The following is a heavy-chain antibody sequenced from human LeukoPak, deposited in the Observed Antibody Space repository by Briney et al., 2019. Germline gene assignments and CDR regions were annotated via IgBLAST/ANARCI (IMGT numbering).Heavy chain of an antibody. Sequence: GRSLRLSCAASGFTFDDYAMHWVRQAPGKGLEWVSGISWNTGNTGYADSVKGRFTISRDNAENSLYLQMNSLRAEDTALYYCAKDMNPYGSGSSYNPWGPFDSWGQGTLVTVSS. CDR1: GFTFDDYA. CDR2: ISWNTGNT. J-gene: IGHJ4*02. D-gene: IGHD3-10*01. V-gene: IGHV3-9*01. CDR3: AKDMNPYGSGSSYNPWGPFDS.